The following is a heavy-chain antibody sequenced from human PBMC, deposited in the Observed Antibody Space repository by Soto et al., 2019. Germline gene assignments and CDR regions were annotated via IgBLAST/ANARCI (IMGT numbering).Heavy chain of an antibody. CDR2: IHGNGGT. Sequence: PSETLSLTCSVSGDSISSSSYYWGWIRQSPGEGLEWIGNIHGNGGTQYNPSLSSRVIISVDTSANQFSLKLSSVTAADTAVYYFARLTYYYDSSGYYLGPQYWGKGTLVTVSS. D-gene: IGHD3-22*01. CDR3: ARLTYYYDSSGYYLGPQY. CDR1: GDSISSSSYY. J-gene: IGHJ4*02. V-gene: IGHV4-39*01.